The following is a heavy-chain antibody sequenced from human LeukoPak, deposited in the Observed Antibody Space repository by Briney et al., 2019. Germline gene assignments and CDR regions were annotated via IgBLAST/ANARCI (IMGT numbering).Heavy chain of an antibody. D-gene: IGHD2-2*01. CDR2: ISYDGSNK. V-gene: IGHV3-30*03. CDR1: GFTFSSYG. CDR3: ARGEGGYCSSTSCYDFDY. J-gene: IGHJ4*02. Sequence: GGSLRLSCAASGFTFSSYGMHWVRQAPGKGLEWVAVISYDGSNKYYADSVKGRFTISRDNSKNTLYLQMNSLRAEDTAVYYCARGEGGYCSSTSCYDFDYWGQGTLVTVSS.